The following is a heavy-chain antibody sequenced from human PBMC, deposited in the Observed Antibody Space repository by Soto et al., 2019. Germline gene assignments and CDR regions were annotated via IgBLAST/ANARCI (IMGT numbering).Heavy chain of an antibody. Sequence: PGESLKISFKGSGYSFTSYLICWVRQMPVKGLEWMGIIYPGDSDTRYSPSFQGQVTISADKSISTAYLQWSSLKASDTAMYYCARLIRLTTIFGVDIPVGAFDIWGQGTMVTVSS. CDR3: ARLIRLTTIFGVDIPVGAFDI. J-gene: IGHJ3*02. CDR2: IYPGDSDT. CDR1: GYSFTSYL. D-gene: IGHD3-3*01. V-gene: IGHV5-51*01.